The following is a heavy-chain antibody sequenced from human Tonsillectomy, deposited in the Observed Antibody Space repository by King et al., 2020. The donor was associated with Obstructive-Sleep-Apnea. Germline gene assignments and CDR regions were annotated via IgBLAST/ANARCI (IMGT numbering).Heavy chain of an antibody. CDR2: IRSIANSYAT. CDR1: GFTFSVSA. CDR3: TRPGSIAAAGSIFPGFDP. J-gene: IGHJ5*02. D-gene: IGHD6-13*01. Sequence: VQLVESGGGLVQPGGSLKLSCAASGFTFSVSAMHWVRQASGKGLEWVGRIRSIANSYATAYAASVKGRFTISRDDSKNTAYLQMNSLKTEDTAGYYCTRPGSIAAAGSIFPGFDPWGQGTLVTVSS. V-gene: IGHV3-73*01.